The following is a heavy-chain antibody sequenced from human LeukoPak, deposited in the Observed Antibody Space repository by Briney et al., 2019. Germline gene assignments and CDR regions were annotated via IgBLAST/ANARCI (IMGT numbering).Heavy chain of an antibody. CDR3: AREDIVGATGWFDP. CDR1: RYTVTSYY. Sequence: ASVKLSCKASRYTVTSYYMHWVRQAPGQRLEGMGIINPSGGSTNYAQKFQGRVTMTRDMSTSTVYMELSSLRSEDTAVYYCAREDIVGATGWFDPWGQGTLVTVSS. J-gene: IGHJ5*02. D-gene: IGHD1-26*01. CDR2: INPSGGST. V-gene: IGHV1-46*01.